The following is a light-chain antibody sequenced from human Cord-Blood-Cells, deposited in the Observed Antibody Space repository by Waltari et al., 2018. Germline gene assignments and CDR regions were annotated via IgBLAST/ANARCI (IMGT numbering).Light chain of an antibody. J-gene: IGLJ2*01. CDR3: NSRDSSGNVV. V-gene: IGLV3-19*01. CDR1: SLRSYY. Sequence: SSELTQDPAVSVALGQTVRITCQGDSLRSYYASWYQQKPGQAPGRVICGKNNRPSGIPDRFSGSSSGNTASLTITGAQAEDEADYYCNSRDSSGNVVFGGGTKLTVL. CDR2: GKN.